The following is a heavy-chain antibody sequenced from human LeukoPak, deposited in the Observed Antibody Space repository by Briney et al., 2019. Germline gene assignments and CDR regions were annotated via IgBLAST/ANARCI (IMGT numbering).Heavy chain of an antibody. V-gene: IGHV5-51*01. J-gene: IGHJ5*02. CDR2: IFPGDSDI. CDR3: ARHPYYYDNSGYLDL. D-gene: IGHD3-22*01. Sequence: GESLKISCKGSEYSFTSYWIGWVRQMPGKGLEWMGIIFPGDSDIRYSPSFQGHVTISADKSITTAYLQWSSLKASYTAMYYCARHPYYYDNSGYLDLWGQGTLVTVSS. CDR1: EYSFTSYW.